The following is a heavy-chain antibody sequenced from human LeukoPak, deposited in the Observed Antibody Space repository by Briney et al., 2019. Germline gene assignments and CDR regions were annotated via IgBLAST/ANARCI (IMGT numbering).Heavy chain of an antibody. V-gene: IGHV1-69*05. CDR2: IIPIFGTA. CDR3: ARAGPYCSSTSCYRGYYYMDV. CDR1: GGTFSSYA. Sequence: ASVKVSCKASGGTFSSYAISWVRQAPGQGLEWMGGIIPIFGTANYAQKFQGRVTITTDESTSTAYMELRSLRSEDTAVYYCARAGPYCSSTSCYRGYYYMDVWGKGTTVTVSS. D-gene: IGHD2-2*02. J-gene: IGHJ6*03.